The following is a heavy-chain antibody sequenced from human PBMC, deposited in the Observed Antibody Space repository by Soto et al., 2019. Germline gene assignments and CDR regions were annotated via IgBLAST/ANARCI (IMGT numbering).Heavy chain of an antibody. J-gene: IGHJ4*02. CDR2: INAGNGDT. Sequence: ASVKVSCKASGYTFTSYAMHWVRQAPGQRLEWMGWINAGNGDTKYSQKFQGRVTITADESTSTAYMELSSLRSEDTAVYYCARDPGIYDSSGSPNFDYWGQGTLVTVSS. CDR1: GYTFTSYA. CDR3: ARDPGIYDSSGSPNFDY. V-gene: IGHV1-3*01. D-gene: IGHD3-22*01.